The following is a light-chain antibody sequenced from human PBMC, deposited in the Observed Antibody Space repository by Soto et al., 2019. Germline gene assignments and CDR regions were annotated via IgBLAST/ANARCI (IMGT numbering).Light chain of an antibody. CDR2: DDS. Sequence: SYELTQPPSVSVAPGQTARIACGGNNIGTKSVHWYQQKPGQAPVLVVYDDSDRPSGIPERFSGSKSGTSASLAITGLQAEDEADYYCQAYDYILTASVFGGGTKLTVL. CDR1: NIGTKS. J-gene: IGLJ3*02. V-gene: IGLV3-21*02. CDR3: QAYDYILTASV.